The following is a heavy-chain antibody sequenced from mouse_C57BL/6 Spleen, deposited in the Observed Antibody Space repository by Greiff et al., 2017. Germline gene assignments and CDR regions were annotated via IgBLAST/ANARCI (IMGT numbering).Heavy chain of an antibody. J-gene: IGHJ3*01. V-gene: IGHV1-74*01. Sequence: QVQLQQPGAELVKPGASVKVSCKASGYTFTSYWMHWVKQRPGQGLEWIGRIHPSDSDTNYNQKFKGKATLTVAKSSSTAYMPLSSLTSEDSAVYYCAIGDGSSYVWFAYWGQGTLVTVSA. CDR3: AIGDGSSYVWFAY. CDR2: IHPSDSDT. D-gene: IGHD1-1*01. CDR1: GYTFTSYW.